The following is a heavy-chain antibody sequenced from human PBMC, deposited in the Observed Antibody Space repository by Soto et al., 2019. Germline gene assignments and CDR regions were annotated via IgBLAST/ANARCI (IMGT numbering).Heavy chain of an antibody. D-gene: IGHD1-7*01. V-gene: IGHV5-51*01. CDR1: GYSFTSYW. J-gene: IGHJ3*02. CDR3: ARRITGTFTYDAFDI. Sequence: HGESLKISCKGSGYSFTSYWIGWVRQMPGKGLECMGIIYPGDSHTRYSPSFQGQVTISADKSISTAYLQWSSLKASDTAMYFCARRITGTFTYDAFDIWGQGTVVTVSS. CDR2: IYPGDSHT.